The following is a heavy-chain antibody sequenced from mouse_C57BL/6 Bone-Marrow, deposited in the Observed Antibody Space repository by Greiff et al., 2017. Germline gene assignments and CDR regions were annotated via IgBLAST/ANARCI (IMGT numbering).Heavy chain of an antibody. J-gene: IGHJ3*01. CDR2: INPNSGST. V-gene: IGHV1-64*01. D-gene: IGHD6-5*01. CDR3: APLSGEFAY. CDR1: GYNFTSYW. Sequence: QVQLQQPGAELVKPGASVKLSCKASGYNFTSYWMHWVKQRPGQGLEWIGMINPNSGSTNYNEKFKSKDTLSVDKSSSTAYMQRSIRTSEDSAVYYCAPLSGEFAYWGQGTLVTVSA.